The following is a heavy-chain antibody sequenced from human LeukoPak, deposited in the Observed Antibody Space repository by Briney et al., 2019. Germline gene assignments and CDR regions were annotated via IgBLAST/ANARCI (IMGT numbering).Heavy chain of an antibody. V-gene: IGHV3-7*01. Sequence: GGSLRLSCAASGFTFSSYWMSWVRQAPGKGPEWVANIKQDGNEKYYVDSVKGRFTISRDNTKNSLYLQMNSLRAEDTAVYYCARDKVVGPTICDYWGQGTLITVSS. CDR1: GFTFSSYW. CDR2: IKQDGNEK. J-gene: IGHJ4*02. CDR3: ARDKVVGPTICDY. D-gene: IGHD1-26*01.